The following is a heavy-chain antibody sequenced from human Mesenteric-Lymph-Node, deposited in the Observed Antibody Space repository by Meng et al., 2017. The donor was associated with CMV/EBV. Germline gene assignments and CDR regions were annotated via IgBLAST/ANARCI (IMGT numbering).Heavy chain of an antibody. J-gene: IGHJ4*02. CDR2: ISTTYSTV. D-gene: IGHD2-15*01. Sequence: GGSLRLSCAASGFIFSDYYMSWIRQAPGKGLEWVSYISTTYSTVWYADSVKGRFTIYRDDAQNSLYLQMNSLGAEDTAVYYCARGLVAVAAIATYWGQGALVTVSS. CDR3: ARGLVAVAAIATY. V-gene: IGHV3-11*01. CDR1: GFIFSDYY.